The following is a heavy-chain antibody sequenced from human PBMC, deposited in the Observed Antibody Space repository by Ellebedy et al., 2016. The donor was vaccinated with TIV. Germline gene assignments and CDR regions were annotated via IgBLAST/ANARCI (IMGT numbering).Heavy chain of an antibody. J-gene: IGHJ4*02. V-gene: IGHV4-59*02. CDR1: GGSVSMYY. CDR2: VYYTGST. Sequence: GSLRLXXTVFGGSVSMYYWSWLRQPPGKGLEWIGTVYYTGSTECNPSLKTRVTMSVDMSKNQFSLKLSSVTAADTAVYFCARGSDTSGYYSRFDYWGQGTLVTVSS. CDR3: ARGSDTSGYYSRFDY. D-gene: IGHD3-22*01.